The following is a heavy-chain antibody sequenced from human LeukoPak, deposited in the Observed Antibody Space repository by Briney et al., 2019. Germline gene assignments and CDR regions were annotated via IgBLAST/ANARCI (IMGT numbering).Heavy chain of an antibody. V-gene: IGHV4-59*08. D-gene: IGHD3-10*01. Sequence: SETLSLTCTVSGGSISSYYWSWIRQPPGKGLEWIGYIYYSGSTNYNPSLKSRVTISVDTSKNQFSLKLSSVTAADTAVYYCARRKLWFGEFDYWGQGTLVTVSS. J-gene: IGHJ4*02. CDR3: ARRKLWFGEFDY. CDR1: GGSISSYY. CDR2: IYYSGST.